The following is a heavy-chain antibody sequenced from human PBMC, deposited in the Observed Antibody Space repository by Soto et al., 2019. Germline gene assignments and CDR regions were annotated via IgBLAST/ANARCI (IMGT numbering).Heavy chain of an antibody. CDR2: INHSGST. J-gene: IGHJ5*02. D-gene: IGHD3-10*01. Sequence: SETLSLTCAVYGGSFSGYYWSWIRQPPGKGLEWIGEINHSGSTNYNPSLKSRVTISVDTSKNQFSLRLSSVTAADTAVYYCARGHYYYGSGSYSEHPIPPGRWFDPWGQGTLVTVSS. CDR3: ARGHYYYGSGSYSEHPIPPGRWFDP. CDR1: GGSFSGYY. V-gene: IGHV4-34*01.